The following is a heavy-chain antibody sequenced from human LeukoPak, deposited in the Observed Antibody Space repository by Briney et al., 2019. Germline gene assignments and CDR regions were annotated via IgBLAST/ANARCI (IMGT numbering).Heavy chain of an antibody. CDR1: GFTFSSYA. CDR2: ISGSGGST. CDR3: AKASGYYYGSGSYPPLDY. D-gene: IGHD3-10*01. V-gene: IGHV3-23*01. J-gene: IGHJ4*02. Sequence: PGGSLRLSCAASGFTFSSYAMSWVRQAPGKGLEWVSAISGSGGSTYYADSVKGRFTISRDNSKNTLYLQVNSLRAEDTAVYYCAKASGYYYGSGSYPPLDYWGQGTLVTVSS.